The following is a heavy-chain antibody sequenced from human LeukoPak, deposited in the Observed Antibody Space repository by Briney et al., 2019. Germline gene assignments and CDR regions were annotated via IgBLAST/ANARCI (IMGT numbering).Heavy chain of an antibody. CDR1: EFTFSTYD. CDR3: ARDRKRANYYYGMDV. J-gene: IGHJ6*02. CDR2: LSSSGSTI. D-gene: IGHD6-25*01. Sequence: GGSLRLSCAASEFTFSTYDINWVRQAPGKGLEWVSYLSSSGSTIYYADSVMGRFTNSRDNAKNSLYLQMNSLRAEDTAVYYCARDRKRANYYYGMDVWGPGTTVTVSS. V-gene: IGHV3-48*03.